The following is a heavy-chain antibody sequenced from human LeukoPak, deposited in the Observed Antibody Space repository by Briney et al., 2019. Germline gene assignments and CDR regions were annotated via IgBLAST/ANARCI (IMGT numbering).Heavy chain of an antibody. CDR2: IKTDGSRT. D-gene: IGHD1-26*01. V-gene: IGHV3-74*03. CDR1: GFTFSAYW. CDR3: AREAQVGGALQS. J-gene: IGHJ5*02. Sequence: GGSLRLSCAASGFTFSAYWMHWVRQAPGKGRVWVSRIKTDGSRTMYADFLQGRFTISRDTAKNTLFLQMNSLRAEDTAVYYCAREAQVGGALQSWGQGTLVTVSS.